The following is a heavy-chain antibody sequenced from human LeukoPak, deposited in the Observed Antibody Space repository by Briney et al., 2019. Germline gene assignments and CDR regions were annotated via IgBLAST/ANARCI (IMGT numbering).Heavy chain of an antibody. Sequence: GGSLRLSCAASGFTFDDYAMHWVRHAPGKGLEWVSLISWDGGSTYYADSVKGRFTISRDNSKNSLYLQMNSLRAEDTALYYCAKADYYGSGSPFGYWGQGTLVTVSS. V-gene: IGHV3-43D*03. CDR2: ISWDGGST. CDR1: GFTFDDYA. J-gene: IGHJ4*02. CDR3: AKADYYGSGSPFGY. D-gene: IGHD3-10*01.